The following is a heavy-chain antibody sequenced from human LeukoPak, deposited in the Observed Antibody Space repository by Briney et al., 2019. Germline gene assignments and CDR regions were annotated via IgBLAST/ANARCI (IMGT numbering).Heavy chain of an antibody. CDR1: GGSISSSSYY. D-gene: IGHD1-26*01. J-gene: IGHJ4*02. V-gene: IGHV4-39*07. Sequence: SETLSLTCTVSGGSISSSSYYWGWIRQPPGKGLEWIGSIYYSGSTYYNPSLKSRVTISVDTSKNQFSLKLSSVTAADTAVYYCARVESPSGSYRALIDYWGQGTLVTVSS. CDR3: ARVESPSGSYRALIDY. CDR2: IYYSGST.